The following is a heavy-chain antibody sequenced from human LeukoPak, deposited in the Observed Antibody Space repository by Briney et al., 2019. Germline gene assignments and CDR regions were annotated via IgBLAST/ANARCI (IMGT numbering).Heavy chain of an antibody. CDR3: ARGSSWYRHFDY. Sequence: SESLSLTCAVYGGSFSGYYWSWIRQPPGKGLEWIGEINHSGSTNYNPSLKSRVTISVDTSKNQFSLKLSSVTAADTAVYYCARGSSWYRHFDYWGQGTLVTVSS. CDR1: GGSFSGYY. J-gene: IGHJ4*02. CDR2: INHSGST. V-gene: IGHV4-34*01. D-gene: IGHD6-13*01.